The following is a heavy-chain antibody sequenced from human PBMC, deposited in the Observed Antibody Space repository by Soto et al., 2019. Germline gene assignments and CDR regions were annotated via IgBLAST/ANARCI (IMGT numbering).Heavy chain of an antibody. CDR3: ARGRLYGGNSKPGAFDI. D-gene: IGHD4-17*01. V-gene: IGHV4-34*02. J-gene: IGHJ3*02. CDR2: INHSGTT. CDR1: GGSFSGYY. Sequence: QVQVQQWGAGLLKPSETLSLTCAVYGGSFSGYYWSWIRQPPGKGLEWIGEINHSGTTSCDPSLKSRVTISGGTSKNQFSLKLSSVIAADTAVYYCARGRLYGGNSKPGAFDIWGQGTMVTVSS.